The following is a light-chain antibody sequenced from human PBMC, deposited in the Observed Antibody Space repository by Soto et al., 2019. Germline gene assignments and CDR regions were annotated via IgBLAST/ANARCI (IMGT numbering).Light chain of an antibody. Sequence: EIVMTQSPATLSVSPGERATLSCRASQSVSSNLAWYQQKPGQAPRLLIYGASNRAIGIPARFSGSGSGTEFTLTISSLQSEDFAVYYCQQYNNGPPYTFGQGTKLEIK. CDR1: QSVSSN. CDR2: GAS. CDR3: QQYNNGPPYT. V-gene: IGKV3-15*01. J-gene: IGKJ2*01.